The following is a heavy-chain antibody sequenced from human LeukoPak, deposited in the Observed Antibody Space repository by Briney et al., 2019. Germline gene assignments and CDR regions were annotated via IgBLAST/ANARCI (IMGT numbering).Heavy chain of an antibody. CDR2: INNDGSST. Sequence: GGSLRLSCAASGFTFSSYWMHWVRQAPGKGLVWVSHINNDGSSTSYADSVKGRFTISRDNAKNTLYLQMNSLRIEDTAVYYCACYGIAPPYWGQGTLVTVSS. D-gene: IGHD2-15*01. J-gene: IGHJ4*02. V-gene: IGHV3-74*01. CDR3: ACYGIAPPY. CDR1: GFTFSSYW.